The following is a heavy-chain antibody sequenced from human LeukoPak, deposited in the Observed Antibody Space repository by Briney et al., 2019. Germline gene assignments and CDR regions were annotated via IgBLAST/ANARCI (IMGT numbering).Heavy chain of an antibody. CDR1: GFTFKTYS. CDR3: ARDMSLLWFGDPFDY. D-gene: IGHD3-10*01. CDR2: LSSSSSVI. V-gene: IGHV3-48*02. Sequence: GGSLRLSCAASGFTFKTYSMSWVRQAPGKGLEWISYLSSSSSVIYYADSVKGRFTISRDNARNSLFLQMNSLRDEDTAVYYCARDMSLLWFGDPFDYWGQGTLVTVSS. J-gene: IGHJ4*02.